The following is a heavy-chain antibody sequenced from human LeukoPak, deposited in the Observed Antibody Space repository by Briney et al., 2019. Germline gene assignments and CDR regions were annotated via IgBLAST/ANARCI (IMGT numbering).Heavy chain of an antibody. Sequence: PGGSLRLSCVASGFTFSSYSMHWVRQAPGKGLEWVAVISYDGTNKFYADSEKGRFTISRDNSKNTLFVQMKSLRAEDTAEYYCAKDFSSSWTTRLDYWGQGTLVTVSS. V-gene: IGHV3-30-3*01. CDR3: AKDFSSSWTTRLDY. CDR2: ISYDGTNK. CDR1: GFTFSSYS. J-gene: IGHJ4*02. D-gene: IGHD6-13*01.